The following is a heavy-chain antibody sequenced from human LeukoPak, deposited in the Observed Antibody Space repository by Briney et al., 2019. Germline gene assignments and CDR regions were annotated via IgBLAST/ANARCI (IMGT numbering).Heavy chain of an antibody. V-gene: IGHV3-11*04. D-gene: IGHD3-10*01. Sequence: GGSLRLSCAASGFTFSDYYMGWIRQAPGKGLQWVSYISASGDTIYYSDSVKGRFTISRDNAKNSLFLQMNSLRAEDTAVYYCARDYVSGSFGPWGQGTLVTVSS. CDR1: GFTFSDYY. CDR2: ISASGDTI. CDR3: ARDYVSGSFGP. J-gene: IGHJ5*02.